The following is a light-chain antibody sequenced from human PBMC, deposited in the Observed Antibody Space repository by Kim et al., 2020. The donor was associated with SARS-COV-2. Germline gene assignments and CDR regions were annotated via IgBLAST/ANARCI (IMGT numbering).Light chain of an antibody. J-gene: IGLJ3*02. Sequence: VNISCTGGSCNIGAGYDVHWYQQLPGTAPKLLIYGNSNRPSGVPDRFSGSKSGTSASLAITGLQAEDEADYYCQSYDSSLSGWVFGGGTQLTVL. V-gene: IGLV1-40*01. CDR3: QSYDSSLSGWV. CDR2: GNS. CDR1: SCNIGAGYD.